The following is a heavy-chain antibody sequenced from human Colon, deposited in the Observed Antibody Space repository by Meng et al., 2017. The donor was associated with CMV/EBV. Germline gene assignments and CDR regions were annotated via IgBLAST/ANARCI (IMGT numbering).Heavy chain of an antibody. CDR3: ARTRGALRFLEWLSEDMGKYYYYGMDV. CDR1: GGSISSYY. D-gene: IGHD3-3*01. CDR2: MYYSGST. V-gene: IGHV4-59*01. Sequence: GSLRLSCTVSGGSISSYYWSWIRQPPGKGLEWIGYMYYSGSTNYNPSLKSRVTITVDTAKNQFSLKLSSVTAADTAVYYCARTRGALRFLEWLSEDMGKYYYYGMDVWGQGTTVTVSS. J-gene: IGHJ6*02.